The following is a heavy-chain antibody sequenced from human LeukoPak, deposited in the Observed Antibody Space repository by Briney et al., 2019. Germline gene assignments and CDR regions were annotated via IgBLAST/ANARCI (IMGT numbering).Heavy chain of an antibody. CDR3: ARAMWVGAHGAFDI. J-gene: IGHJ3*02. CDR2: IYYSGST. Sequence: SETLSLTCTVSGGSISSYYWSWIRQPPGKGLEWIGYIYYSGSTNYNPSLKSRVTISVDTSKNQFSLKLSSVTAADTAVYYCARAMWVGAHGAFDIWGQGTMVTVSS. D-gene: IGHD1-26*01. V-gene: IGHV4-59*01. CDR1: GGSISSYY.